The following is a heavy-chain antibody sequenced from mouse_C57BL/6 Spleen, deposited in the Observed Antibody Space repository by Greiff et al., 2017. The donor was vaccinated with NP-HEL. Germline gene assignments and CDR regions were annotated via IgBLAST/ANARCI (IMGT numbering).Heavy chain of an antibody. Sequence: EVQRVESGGGLVQPHGSLKLSCAASGFTFNTYAMHWVRQAPGKGLEWVARIRSKSSHYATYYADSVKDRFTISRDDSQSMLYLQMNNLKTEDTARYYCVREGWDVWGQGTLVTVSA. D-gene: IGHD4-1*01. CDR1: GFTFNTYA. CDR3: VREGWDV. J-gene: IGHJ3*02. CDR2: IRSKSSHYAT. V-gene: IGHV10-3*01.